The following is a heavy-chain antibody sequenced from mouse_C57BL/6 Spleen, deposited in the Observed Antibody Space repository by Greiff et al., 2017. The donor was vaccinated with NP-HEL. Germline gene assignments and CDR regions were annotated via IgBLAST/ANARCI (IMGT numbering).Heavy chain of an antibody. D-gene: IGHD1-1*01. Sequence: EVQVVESGTVLARPGASVKMSCKTSGYTFTSYWMHWVKQRPGQGLEWIGAIYPGNSDTSYNQKFKGKAKLTAVTSASTAYMELSSLTNEDSAVYYCTREIYYYGSSPWFAYWGQGTLVTVSA. J-gene: IGHJ3*01. CDR2: IYPGNSDT. CDR3: TREIYYYGSSPWFAY. V-gene: IGHV1-5*01. CDR1: GYTFTSYW.